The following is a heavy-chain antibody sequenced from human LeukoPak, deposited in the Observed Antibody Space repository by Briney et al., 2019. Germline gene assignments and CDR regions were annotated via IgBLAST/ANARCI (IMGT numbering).Heavy chain of an antibody. Sequence: SETLSLTCAVSGYSISSGYYWGWIRQPPGKGLEWIGSIYTSGSTNYNPSLKSRVTMSVDTSKNQFSLKLSSVTAADTAVYYCARKDSSGPYFDYWGQGTLVTVSS. D-gene: IGHD6-19*01. CDR3: ARKDSSGPYFDY. J-gene: IGHJ4*02. V-gene: IGHV4-38-2*01. CDR1: GYSISSGYY. CDR2: IYTSGST.